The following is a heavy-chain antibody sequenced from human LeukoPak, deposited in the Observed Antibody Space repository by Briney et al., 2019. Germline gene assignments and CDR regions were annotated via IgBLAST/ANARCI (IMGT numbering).Heavy chain of an antibody. J-gene: IGHJ4*02. D-gene: IGHD5-18*01. CDR2: IIPIFGTA. V-gene: IGHV1-69*01. CDR1: GGTFSSYA. CDR3: ARDRYSYGSPDY. Sequence: ASVKVSCKASGGTFSSYAISWVRQAPGQGLEWVGGIIPIFGTANYAQKFQGRVTITADESTSTAYMELSSLRSEDTAVYYCARDRYSYGSPDYWGQGTLVTVSS.